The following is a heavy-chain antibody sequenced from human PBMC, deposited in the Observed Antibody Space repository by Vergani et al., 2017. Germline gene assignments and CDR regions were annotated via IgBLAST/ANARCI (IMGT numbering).Heavy chain of an antibody. Sequence: EVQLVESGGGLVQPGGSLRLSCAASGFTFSSYAMHWVRQAPGKGLEYVSAISSNGGSTYYANSVKGRFTISRDNSKNTLYLQMGSLRAEDMAVYYCARVNXNYYDSSGHWYFDLWGRGTLVTVSS. CDR2: ISSNGGST. CDR3: ARVNXNYYDSSGHWYFDL. J-gene: IGHJ2*01. V-gene: IGHV3-64*01. CDR1: GFTFSSYA. D-gene: IGHD3-22*01.